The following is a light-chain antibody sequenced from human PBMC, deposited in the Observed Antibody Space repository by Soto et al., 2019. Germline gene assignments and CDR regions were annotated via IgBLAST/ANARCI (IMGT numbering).Light chain of an antibody. CDR3: HEYINWPAGR. Sequence: EIGWTQSPATLAVSAGEIVTLCFMASQFVSSRLAWYQQRPGQVPRLLIYDTTTRATGISARFSGIGSGTEFTLTIRSSQSYDCAVYSCHEYINWPAGRFAGGTKVDIK. J-gene: IGKJ4*01. CDR1: QFVSSR. V-gene: IGKV3-15*01. CDR2: DTT.